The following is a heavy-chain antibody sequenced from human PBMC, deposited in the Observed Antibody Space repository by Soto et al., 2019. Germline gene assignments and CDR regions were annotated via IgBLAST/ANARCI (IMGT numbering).Heavy chain of an antibody. CDR2: IYYSGST. J-gene: IGHJ4*02. CDR3: ARTSRFDC. D-gene: IGHD6-6*01. V-gene: IGHV4-31*03. Sequence: SETLSLTCTVSGGTISSGGYYWSWIRQHPGKGLEWFGYIYYSGSTYYNPSLRSRVSISVDTSKNQFSLKLSSVTAADTAVYYCARTSRFDCWGQGTLVTVSS. CDR1: GGTISSGGYY.